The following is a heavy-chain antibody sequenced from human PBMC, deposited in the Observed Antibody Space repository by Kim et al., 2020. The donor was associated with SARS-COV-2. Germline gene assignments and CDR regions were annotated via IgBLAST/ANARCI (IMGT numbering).Heavy chain of an antibody. J-gene: IGHJ6*01. D-gene: IGHD3-10*01. Sequence: GESLKISCKGSGYSFSDYWIGWVRQMPGKGLEWMGIVYGGDSDIRYSPSFEGQVTFSADKSISTAYLQWSSLKASDTAIYYCARHKGGVAYDPKFDYYYY. CDR1: GYSFSDYW. CDR3: ARHKGGVAYDPKFDYYYY. CDR2: VYGGDSDI. V-gene: IGHV5-51*01.